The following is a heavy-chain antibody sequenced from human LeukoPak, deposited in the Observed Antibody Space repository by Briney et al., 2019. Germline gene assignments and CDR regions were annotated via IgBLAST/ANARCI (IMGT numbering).Heavy chain of an antibody. CDR3: ARLGGYSYGHPTDY. CDR2: IYYSGST. J-gene: IGHJ4*02. CDR1: GGSISSYY. V-gene: IGHV4-59*08. Sequence: SETLSLTCTVSGGSISSYYWSWIRQHPGKGLEWIGYIYYSGSTNYNPSLKSRVTISVDTSKNQFSLKLSSVTAADTAVYYCARLGGYSYGHPTDYWGQGTLVTVSS. D-gene: IGHD5-18*01.